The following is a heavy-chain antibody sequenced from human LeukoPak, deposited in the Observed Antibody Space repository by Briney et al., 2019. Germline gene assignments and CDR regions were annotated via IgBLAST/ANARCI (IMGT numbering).Heavy chain of an antibody. V-gene: IGHV3-11*01. CDR1: GFTFSDYY. CDR2: ISSNGSTI. Sequence: GGSLRLSCAASGFTFSDYYMSWIRQAPGKGLEWVSYISSNGSTIYYADSVKGRFTISRDNAKNSLYLQMNSLRAEDTAVYYCAKDQTIAAAGRVPDYWGQGTLVTVSS. J-gene: IGHJ4*02. D-gene: IGHD6-13*01. CDR3: AKDQTIAAAGRVPDY.